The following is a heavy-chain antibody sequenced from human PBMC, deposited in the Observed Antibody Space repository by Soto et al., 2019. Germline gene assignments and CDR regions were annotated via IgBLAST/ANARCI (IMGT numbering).Heavy chain of an antibody. CDR3: ARRYGTTFDY. V-gene: IGHV1-18*01. D-gene: IGHD1-7*01. J-gene: IGHJ4*02. Sequence: GASVKASCKASGYTFTSCGISWVRQAPGQGLEWMGLINTYNGYTNYPQNFQGRVTMTTDTSTGTVYMELRSLTSDDTAVYYCARRYGTTFDYWGQGTLVTVSS. CDR2: INTYNGYT. CDR1: GYTFTSCG.